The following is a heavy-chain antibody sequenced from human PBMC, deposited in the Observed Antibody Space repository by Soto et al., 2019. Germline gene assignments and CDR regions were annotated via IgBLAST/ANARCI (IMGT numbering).Heavy chain of an antibody. J-gene: IGHJ5*02. CDR1: GFSFSNFV. Sequence: NLLQSGGGLVSPGGSLRLSCAASGFSFSNFVMSWVRQAPGTGLEWVSSISGSGDKTYYLDSVKGRFTISRDNSKHTLYLHMDSLGAEDTAVYFCAKDYASTWYWYFDPWGQGTLVTVSS. CDR2: ISGSGDKT. V-gene: IGHV3-23*01. CDR3: AKDYASTWYWYFDP. D-gene: IGHD6-13*01.